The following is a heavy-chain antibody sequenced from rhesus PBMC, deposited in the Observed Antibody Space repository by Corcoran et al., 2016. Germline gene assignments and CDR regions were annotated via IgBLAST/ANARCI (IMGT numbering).Heavy chain of an antibody. CDR1: GYSFTSYW. D-gene: IGHD3-28*01. CDR3: AKSYDSGYYADSLDV. CDR2: IYPGDSDT. Sequence: EVQLVQSGAEVQRPGASLRISCKPSGYSFTSYWIRWVRQMPGKGLEWMGMIYPGDSDTRYSPSFQGQVTISADKSISTAYLQWSSLKASDTATYYCAKSYDSGYYADSLDVWGRGVLVTVSS. V-gene: IGHV5-2*01. J-gene: IGHJ5-2*02.